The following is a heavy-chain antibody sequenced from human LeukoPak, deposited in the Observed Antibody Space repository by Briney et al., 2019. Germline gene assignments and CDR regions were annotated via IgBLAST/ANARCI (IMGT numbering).Heavy chain of an antibody. CDR3: ARDLTMVRGGDAFDI. V-gene: IGHV4-4*07. CDR2: IYTSGST. D-gene: IGHD3-10*01. CDR1: GGSISSYY. Sequence: PSETQSLTCTVSGGSISSYYWSWIRQPAGKGLEWIGRIYTSGSTNYNPSLKSRVTMSVDTSKNQFSLKLSSVTAADTAVYYCARDLTMVRGGDAFDIWGQGTMVTVSS. J-gene: IGHJ3*02.